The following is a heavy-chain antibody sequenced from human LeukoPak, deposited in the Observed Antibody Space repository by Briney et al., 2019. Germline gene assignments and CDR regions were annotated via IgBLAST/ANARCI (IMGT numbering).Heavy chain of an antibody. CDR3: ARGPYDYVWGSYRSTSTHFDY. Sequence: SETLSLTCAVYGGSFSGYYWSWIRQPPGKGLEWIGEINHSGSTNYNPSLKSRVTISVDTSKNQFSLKLSSVTAADTAVYYCARGPYDYVWGSYRSTSTHFDYWGQGTLVTVSS. J-gene: IGHJ4*02. CDR2: INHSGST. CDR1: GGSFSGYY. V-gene: IGHV4-34*01. D-gene: IGHD3-16*02.